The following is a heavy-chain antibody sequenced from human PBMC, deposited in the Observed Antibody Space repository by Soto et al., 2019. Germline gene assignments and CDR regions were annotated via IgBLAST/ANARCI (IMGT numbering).Heavy chain of an antibody. V-gene: IGHV1-18*04. Sequence: ASVKVSCMASGYTFTTYGISWVRQAPAQGREWMGWIRAYNCNTNYAQKLQSRATMTTDTSTSTAYMELRSLRSDDTAVYYCARVPKKKKAVASFQGYFDYWGQGTLVTVSS. J-gene: IGHJ4*02. CDR3: ARVPKKKKAVASFQGYFDY. CDR1: GYTFTTYG. D-gene: IGHD6-19*01. CDR2: IRAYNCNT.